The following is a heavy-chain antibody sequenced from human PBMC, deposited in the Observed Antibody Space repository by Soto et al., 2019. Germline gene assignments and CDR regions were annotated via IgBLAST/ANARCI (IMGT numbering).Heavy chain of an antibody. Sequence: GGSLRLSCAASGFTFTKAWMSWVRPAPGKGLEWVGRIKSKTDGGTTDYAAPVKGRFTISRDDSKNTLYLQMNSLKTEDTAVYYCTTEGPGYCSGGSCYAIDYWGQGTLVTVSS. J-gene: IGHJ4*02. D-gene: IGHD2-15*01. V-gene: IGHV3-15*01. CDR3: TTEGPGYCSGGSCYAIDY. CDR1: GFTFTKAW. CDR2: IKSKTDGGTT.